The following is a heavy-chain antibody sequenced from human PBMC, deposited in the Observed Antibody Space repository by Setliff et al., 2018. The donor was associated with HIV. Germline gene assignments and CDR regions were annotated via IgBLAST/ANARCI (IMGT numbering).Heavy chain of an antibody. CDR2: IIPIFGTA. J-gene: IGHJ3*02. Sequence: SVKVSCKASGGTFSSYAISWVRQAPGQGLEWMGGIIPIFGTANYARKFQGRVTITTDESTSTAYMELRSLRSDDTAVYYCARDSEWGSYIFWTFDIWGQGTMVTVS. CDR3: ARDSEWGSYIFWTFDI. CDR1: GGTFSSYA. D-gene: IGHD1-26*01. V-gene: IGHV1-69*05.